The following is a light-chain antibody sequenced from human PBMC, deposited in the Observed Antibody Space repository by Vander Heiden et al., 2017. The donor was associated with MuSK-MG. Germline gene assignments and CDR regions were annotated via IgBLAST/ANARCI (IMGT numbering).Light chain of an antibody. J-gene: IGLJ1*01. CDR2: DDS. CDR1: TLGSYI. V-gene: IGLV3-21*02. CDR3: QVGDSGSDHYV. Sequence: SYVLTQPPSVSVAPGQSARISCGGDTLGSYIVHWYQQKPGQAPVLVVYDDSARSSGIPERFSGSNSGNTATLTISRVEAGEEADYYCQVGDSGSDHYVFGTGTKVTVL.